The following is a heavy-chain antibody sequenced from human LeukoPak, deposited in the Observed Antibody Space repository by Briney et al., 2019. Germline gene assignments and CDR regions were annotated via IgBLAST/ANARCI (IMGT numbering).Heavy chain of an antibody. CDR3: ARISRYYYGMDV. CDR2: IYSGGST. Sequence: GGSLRLSCAASGFTVSSNYMSWVRQAPGKGLEWVSVIYSGGSTYYADSVKGRFTISRDNAKNSLYLQMNSLRDEDTAVYYCARISRYYYGMDVWGQGTTVTVSS. J-gene: IGHJ6*02. CDR1: GFTVSSNY. V-gene: IGHV3-66*01.